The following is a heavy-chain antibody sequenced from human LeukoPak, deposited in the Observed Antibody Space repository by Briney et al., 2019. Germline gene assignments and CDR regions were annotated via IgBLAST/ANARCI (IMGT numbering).Heavy chain of an antibody. CDR1: GFTFDDYA. V-gene: IGHV3-9*01. CDR3: AKDMRDSGYAPIDY. Sequence: PGGSLRLSCAASGFTFDDYAMHWVRQAPGKGLEWVSGISWNSGSIGYADSVKGRFTISRDNAKNSLCLQMNSLRADDTALYYCAKDMRDSGYAPIDYWGQGTLVTVSS. J-gene: IGHJ4*02. D-gene: IGHD5-12*01. CDR2: ISWNSGSI.